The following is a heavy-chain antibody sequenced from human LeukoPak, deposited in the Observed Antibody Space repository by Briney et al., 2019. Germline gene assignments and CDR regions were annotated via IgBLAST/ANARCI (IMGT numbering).Heavy chain of an antibody. V-gene: IGHV4-34*01. CDR2: INHSGST. D-gene: IGHD3-22*01. CDR1: GGSFSGYY. CDR3: ARERSFYYYDSSGYDAFDI. Sequence: SETLSLTCAVYGGSFSGYYWSWIRQPPGKGLEWIGEINHSGSTNYNPSLKSRVTISVDTSKNQFSPKLSSVTAADTAVYYCARERSFYYYDSSGYDAFDIWGQGTMVTVSS. J-gene: IGHJ3*02.